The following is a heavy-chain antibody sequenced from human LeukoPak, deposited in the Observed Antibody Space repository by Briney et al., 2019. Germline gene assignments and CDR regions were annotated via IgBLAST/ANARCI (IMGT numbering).Heavy chain of an antibody. D-gene: IGHD3-3*01. CDR1: GFTFSTYS. CDR3: ARGLLGVVKGFCGFDY. Sequence: PGGSLRLSCAASGFTFSTYSMNWVRQAPGKGLEWVSYISSSSSTIYYADSVKGRFTISRDNAKNSLYLQMNSLRAEDTAVYYCARGLLGVVKGFCGFDYWGQGTLVTVSS. J-gene: IGHJ4*02. V-gene: IGHV3-48*01. CDR2: ISSSSSTI.